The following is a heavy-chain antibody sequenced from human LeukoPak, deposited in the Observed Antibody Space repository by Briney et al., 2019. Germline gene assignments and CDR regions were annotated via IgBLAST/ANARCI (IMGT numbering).Heavy chain of an antibody. CDR3: ARDVVSYYYDSSGYYLDYYFDY. D-gene: IGHD3-22*01. V-gene: IGHV1-69*04. J-gene: IGHJ4*02. Sequence: GASVKVSCKASGYTFTSYGISWVRQAPGQGLEWMGRIIPMLSIANYAEKFQGRVTITADKSTSTVYMELSSLRSDDTAVYYCARDVVSYYYDSSGYYLDYYFDYWGQGTLVTVSS. CDR2: IIPMLSIA. CDR1: GYTFTSYG.